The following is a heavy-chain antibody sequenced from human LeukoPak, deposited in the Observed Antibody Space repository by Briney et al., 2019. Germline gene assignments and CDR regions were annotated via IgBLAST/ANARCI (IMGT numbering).Heavy chain of an antibody. J-gene: IGHJ4*02. CDR3: ARVNWTNDY. V-gene: IGHV4-38-2*02. D-gene: IGHD1-20*01. CDR1: GYSIRNGYH. CDR2: IHRSGST. Sequence: SETLSLTCSVSGYSIRNGYHWGWTRQPPGKGLEWIGAIHRSGSTYYNPSLRSRVAISIDTSRNQFSLKLSSVTAADTAVYYCARVNWTNDYWGQGTLVTVSS.